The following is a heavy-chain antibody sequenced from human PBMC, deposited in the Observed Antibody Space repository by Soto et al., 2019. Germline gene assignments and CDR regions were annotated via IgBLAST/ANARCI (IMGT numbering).Heavy chain of an antibody. Sequence: GGSLRLSCTASGFTFGDFAMTWFRQTPGKGLERVGFIRSKPYGGTAEYAASVKGRFTISRDDSKSIAYLQMNSLKTEDTAFYYCTRVHTTGPVIPDYWGQGT. D-gene: IGHD3-9*01. J-gene: IGHJ4*02. CDR1: GFTFGDFA. CDR2: IRSKPYGGTA. V-gene: IGHV3-49*03. CDR3: TRVHTTGPVIPDY.